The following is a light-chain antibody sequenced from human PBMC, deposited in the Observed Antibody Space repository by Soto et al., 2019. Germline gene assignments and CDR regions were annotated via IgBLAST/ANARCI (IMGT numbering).Light chain of an antibody. J-gene: IGKJ1*01. Sequence: EIVLTQSPATLSSFPGDRVTLSCVASQYINTRLAWYQHRPGQSPRLLIYQTSLRAAGIPARFSASGSGTDFTLTISDVQPEDFALYYCHQRQSWPRTFGQGTKVDIK. CDR1: QYINTR. V-gene: IGKV3-11*01. CDR2: QTS. CDR3: HQRQSWPRT.